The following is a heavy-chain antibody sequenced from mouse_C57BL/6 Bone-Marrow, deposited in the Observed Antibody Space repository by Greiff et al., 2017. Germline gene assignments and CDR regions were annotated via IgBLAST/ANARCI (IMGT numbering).Heavy chain of an antibody. CDR3: ARDRGDYDRGMDY. CDR2: INYDGSST. CDR1: GFTFSDYY. V-gene: IGHV5-16*01. D-gene: IGHD2-4*01. Sequence: EVQLVESEGGLVQPGSSMKLSCTASGFTFSDYYMAWVRQVPEKGLEWVANINYDGSSTYYLDSLKSRFIISRDNAKNILYLQMSSLKSEDTATYYCARDRGDYDRGMDYWGQGTSVTVSS. J-gene: IGHJ4*01.